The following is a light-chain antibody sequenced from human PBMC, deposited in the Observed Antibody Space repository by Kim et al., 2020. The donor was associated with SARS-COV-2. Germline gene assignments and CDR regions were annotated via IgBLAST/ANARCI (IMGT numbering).Light chain of an antibody. CDR3: QSSDGSNLV. CDR1: GGTIASTF. Sequence: NFMLTQPPSMSESPGKTVTISCTGSGGTIASTFVQWYQQRPGSAPTTVIYEDDQRPSGVPDRFSGSIDGSSNSASLTISGLKTEDEADYYCQSSDGSNLVFGGGTKLTVL. V-gene: IGLV6-57*02. J-gene: IGLJ2*01. CDR2: EDD.